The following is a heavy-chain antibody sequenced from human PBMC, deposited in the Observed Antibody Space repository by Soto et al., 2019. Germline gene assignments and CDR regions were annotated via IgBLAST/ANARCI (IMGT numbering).Heavy chain of an antibody. CDR2: MNPGSGDT. V-gene: IGHV1-8*01. J-gene: IGHJ5*02. CDR3: ARMESFGSLNWFDP. CDR1: GYTFTNND. D-gene: IGHD5-18*01. Sequence: ASVKVSCRASGYTFTNNDVSWVRQATGQGLEWMGWMNPGSGDTGYAQKFQGRVTMTRDISIATAYMELNSLTSEDTAIYYCARMESFGSLNWFDPWGQGTLVTVSS.